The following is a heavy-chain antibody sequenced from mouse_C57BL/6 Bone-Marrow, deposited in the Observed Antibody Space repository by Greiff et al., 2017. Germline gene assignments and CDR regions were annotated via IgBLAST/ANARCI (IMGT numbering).Heavy chain of an antibody. CDR1: GFTFSSYA. D-gene: IGHD4-1*02. CDR2: ISDGGSYT. V-gene: IGHV5-4*01. CDR3: ARVPTGYYDAMDY. Sequence: EVQGVESGGGLVKPGGSLKLSCAASGFTFSSYAMSWVRQTPEKRLEWVATISDGGSYTYYPDNVKGRFTISRDNAKNNLYLQMSHLKSEDTAMYDGARVPTGYYDAMDYWGQGTSVTVSS. J-gene: IGHJ4*01.